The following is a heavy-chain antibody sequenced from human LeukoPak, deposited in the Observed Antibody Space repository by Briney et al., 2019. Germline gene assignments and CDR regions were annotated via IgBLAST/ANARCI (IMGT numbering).Heavy chain of an antibody. Sequence: SETLSLTCTVSGGSISSYYWSWIRQPAGKGLEWIGRFYSSGNNNYNPSLRSRVTMSADTSKNQFSLELTSVTAADTAVYYCARERHIASDSFDIWGPGTLVTVSS. CDR1: GGSISSYY. J-gene: IGHJ3*02. CDR3: ARERHIASDSFDI. CDR2: FYSSGNN. V-gene: IGHV4-4*07. D-gene: IGHD2-21*01.